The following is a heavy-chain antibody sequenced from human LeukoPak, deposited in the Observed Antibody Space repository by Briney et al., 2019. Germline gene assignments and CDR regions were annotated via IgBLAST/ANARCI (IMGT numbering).Heavy chain of an antibody. Sequence: SGGSLRLSCAASGFTFDDYGMSWVRQAPGKGLEWVSGINWNGGRTGYADSVKGRFTISRDNSKDTLYLEMNNLRGEDTTVYYCAKGYSYGSDYWGQGTLVTVSS. V-gene: IGHV3-20*04. D-gene: IGHD5-18*01. CDR1: GFTFDDYG. J-gene: IGHJ4*02. CDR2: INWNGGRT. CDR3: AKGYSYGSDY.